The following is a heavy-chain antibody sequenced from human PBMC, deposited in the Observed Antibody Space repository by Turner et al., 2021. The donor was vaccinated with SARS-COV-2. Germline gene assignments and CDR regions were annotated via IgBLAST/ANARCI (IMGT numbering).Heavy chain of an antibody. D-gene: IGHD5-18*01. J-gene: IGHJ4*02. V-gene: IGHV3-30*18. CDR1: RFTFISYG. Sequence: QVQLVESGGGVVQPGRSLRLSCAASRFTFISYGMHWVRQAPGKGLEWVAIISYDGSNKYYADSVKGRFTISRDNSKNTLYLQMNSLRAEDTAVYYCAKNVDSYAYSGYYFDYWGQGTLVTVSS. CDR2: ISYDGSNK. CDR3: AKNVDSYAYSGYYFDY.